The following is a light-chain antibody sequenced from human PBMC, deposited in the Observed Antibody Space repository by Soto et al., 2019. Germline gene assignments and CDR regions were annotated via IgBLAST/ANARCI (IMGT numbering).Light chain of an antibody. CDR3: QQYNNWPWT. CDR1: QSVSSN. J-gene: IGKJ1*01. CDR2: GAS. V-gene: IGKV3-15*01. Sequence: EIVLTQSPATLSVSPGERATLSCRASQSVSSNLAWYQQIPGRAPRLLIYGASTRASGIPARFSGSGSGTDFTLTISSLQSEDFAVYYCQQYNNWPWTFGQGTKVDIK.